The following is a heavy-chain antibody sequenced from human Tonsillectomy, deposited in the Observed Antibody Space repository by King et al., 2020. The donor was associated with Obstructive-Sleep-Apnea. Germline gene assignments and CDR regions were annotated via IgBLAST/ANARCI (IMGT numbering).Heavy chain of an antibody. CDR1: GVSISSGDYY. V-gene: IGHV4-30-4*01. J-gene: IGHJ4*02. CDR3: ARDNTPYCGTDCLDY. D-gene: IGHD2-21*02. Sequence: VQLQESGPGLVKPSQTLSLACTVSGVSISSGDYYWSWIRQPPGKGLEWIGYISYSGNTFYNPSLESRLAISIDTSKNQFSLNLSSMTAADTAVYYCARDNTPYCGTDCLDYWGQGTLVTVSS. CDR2: ISYSGNT.